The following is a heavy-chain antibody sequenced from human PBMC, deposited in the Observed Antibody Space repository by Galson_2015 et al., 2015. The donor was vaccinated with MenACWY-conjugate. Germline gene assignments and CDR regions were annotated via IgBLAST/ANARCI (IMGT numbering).Heavy chain of an antibody. J-gene: IGHJ4*02. Sequence: SLRLSCAPSGFTFSTYWMHWVRQAPGKGLEWVSRIDPDGSTTDYAESMKGRFTISRDNAKNTLFLQIHSLRVEDTAVYYCAIAGSYRFDYWGQGALVTVSS. CDR1: GFTFSTYW. CDR3: AIAGSYRFDY. CDR2: IDPDGSTT. V-gene: IGHV3-74*01. D-gene: IGHD1-26*01.